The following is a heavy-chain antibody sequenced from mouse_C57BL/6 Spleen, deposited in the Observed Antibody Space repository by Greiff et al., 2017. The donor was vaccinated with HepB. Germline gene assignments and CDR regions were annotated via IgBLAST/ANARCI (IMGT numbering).Heavy chain of an antibody. CDR2: IHPSDSDT. Sequence: QVQLQQPGAELVKPGASVKVSCKASGYTFTSYWMHWVKQRPGQGLEWIGRIHPSDSDTNYNQKFKGKATMTVDKSSNTAYMQLSSLTSEDSAVYYCTISITTVVATPYFDVWGTGTTVTVSS. CDR3: TISITTVVATPYFDV. D-gene: IGHD1-1*01. J-gene: IGHJ1*03. CDR1: GYTFTSYW. V-gene: IGHV1-74*01.